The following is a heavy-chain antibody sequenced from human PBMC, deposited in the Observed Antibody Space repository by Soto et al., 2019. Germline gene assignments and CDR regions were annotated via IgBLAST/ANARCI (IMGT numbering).Heavy chain of an antibody. CDR2: IYHSGST. CDR1: GDSISSSNW. Sequence: SETLSLTCAVSGDSISSSNWWSWVRQPPGKGLEWIGEIYHSGSTNYNPSLESRVIISVDQSKNQFSLILSSVTAADTAVYYCAREAIEYYYDSSGYYSGPWFDPWGQGTLVTVSS. CDR3: AREAIEYYYDSSGYYSGPWFDP. D-gene: IGHD3-22*01. V-gene: IGHV4-4*02. J-gene: IGHJ5*02.